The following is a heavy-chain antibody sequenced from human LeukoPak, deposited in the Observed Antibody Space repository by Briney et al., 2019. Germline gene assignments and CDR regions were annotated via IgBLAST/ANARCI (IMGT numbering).Heavy chain of an antibody. V-gene: IGHV4-30-2*01. CDR1: GGSISSGGYY. J-gene: IGHJ5*02. D-gene: IGHD1-1*01. CDR2: IYHSGST. Sequence: SETLSLTCTVSGGSISSGGYYWSWIRQPPGKGLEWIGYIYHSGSTYYNPSLKSRVTISVDRSKNQFSLKQSSVTAADTAVYYCARAAATGTTGIWWFDPWGQGTLVTVSS. CDR3: ARAAATGTTGIWWFDP.